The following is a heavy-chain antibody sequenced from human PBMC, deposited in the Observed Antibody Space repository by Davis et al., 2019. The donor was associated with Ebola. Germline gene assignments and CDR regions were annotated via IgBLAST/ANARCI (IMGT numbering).Heavy chain of an antibody. CDR3: ARSGLSFGVVKYHYGMDV. V-gene: IGHV1-69*13. CDR2: IIPIFGTA. J-gene: IGHJ6*04. Sequence: SLKVSCKASRGTFGSYAISWVRQAPGQGLEWMGGIIPIFGTANYAQKFQGRVTITADESTSTAYMELSSLRSEDTAVYYCARSGLSFGVVKYHYGMDVWGKGTTVTVSS. CDR1: RGTFGSYA. D-gene: IGHD3-3*01.